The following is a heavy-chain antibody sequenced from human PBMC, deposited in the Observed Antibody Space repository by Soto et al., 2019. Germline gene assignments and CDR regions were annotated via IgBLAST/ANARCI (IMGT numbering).Heavy chain of an antibody. J-gene: IGHJ4*02. V-gene: IGHV4-31*03. D-gene: IGHD2-21*02. CDR3: ARDFSCDGDCNGYFDH. CDR2: IYQSGST. CDR1: GASIKNSDGYY. Sequence: QVQLQESGPGLVKPSQILSLTCTVSGASIKNSDGYYWSWLRQRPGKGLEWIGFIYQSGSTDYNQSLRDRVSMSVDTSMNQFSLKLTSVTAADTAVYYCARDFSCDGDCNGYFDHWGQGTLVTVSS.